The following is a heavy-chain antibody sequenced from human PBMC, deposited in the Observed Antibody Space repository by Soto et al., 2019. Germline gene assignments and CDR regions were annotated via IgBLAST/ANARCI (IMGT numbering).Heavy chain of an antibody. J-gene: IGHJ4*02. CDR1: GGSISSPSYY. CDR3: ARPPGITTFRGDY. CDR2: IYYSGNT. Sequence: QLQLQESGPGLVKPSENLSLTCSVSGGSISSPSYYWGWIRQPPGKGLEWIGSIYYSGNTYYNPSLKSRVTIFVDTSRNQFSLEVNPGTAADTAVYFCARPPGITTFRGDYWGQGTLVTVSS. V-gene: IGHV4-39*01. D-gene: IGHD3-10*01.